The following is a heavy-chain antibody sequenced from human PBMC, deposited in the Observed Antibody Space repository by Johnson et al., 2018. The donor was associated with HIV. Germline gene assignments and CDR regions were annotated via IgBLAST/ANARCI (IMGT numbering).Heavy chain of an antibody. D-gene: IGHD3-22*01. Sequence: VQLVESGGGLVKPGGSLRLSCAASGFTFSNAWMSWVRQAPGKGLEWVGRIKSKTDGGTTDYAAPVKGRFTISRDDSKNTLYLQMNSLRAEDTAVYYCASGYYDSSGYYPDAFDVWGQGTVVIVSS. CDR1: GFTFSNAW. CDR2: IKSKTDGGTT. J-gene: IGHJ3*01. V-gene: IGHV3-15*01. CDR3: ASGYYDSSGYYPDAFDV.